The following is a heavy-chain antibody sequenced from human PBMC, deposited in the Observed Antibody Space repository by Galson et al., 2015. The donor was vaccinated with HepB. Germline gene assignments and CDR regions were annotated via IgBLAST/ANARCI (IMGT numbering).Heavy chain of an antibody. D-gene: IGHD6-13*01. Sequence: SLRLSCAASGFTFSGSAIHWVRQASGKGPEWVGRIRSKSSNYATSYVPSLKGRFTISRDDSKNMAYLHMRSLETEDTAVYYCIRVGDFSGYSSRWGQGTLVTVSS. CDR2: IRSKSSNYAT. J-gene: IGHJ4*02. V-gene: IGHV3-73*01. CDR3: IRVGDFSGYSSR. CDR1: GFTFSGSA.